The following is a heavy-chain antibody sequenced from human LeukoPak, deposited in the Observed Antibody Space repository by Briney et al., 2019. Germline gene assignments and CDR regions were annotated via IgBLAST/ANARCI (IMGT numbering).Heavy chain of an antibody. D-gene: IGHD5-24*01. CDR3: ARNRDGYNSFDY. CDR1: GGSINNGGYY. V-gene: IGHV4-31*03. CDR2: IYYSGSS. Sequence: SETLSLTCTVSGGSINNGGYYWSWIRQHPGKGLEWIGYIYYSGSSYYNPSLRSRVTISVDTSKNHFSLKLSPVTAADTAVYYCARNRDGYNSFDYWGQGTLVTVSS. J-gene: IGHJ4*02.